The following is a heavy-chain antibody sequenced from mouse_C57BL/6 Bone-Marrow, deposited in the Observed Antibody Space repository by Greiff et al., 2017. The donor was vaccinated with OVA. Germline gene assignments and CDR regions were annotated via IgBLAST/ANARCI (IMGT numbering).Heavy chain of an antibody. CDR2: INPGSGGT. CDR1: GYAFTNYL. Sequence: VKVVESGAELVRPGTSVKVSCKASGYAFTNYLIEWVKQRPGQGLEWIGVINPGSGGTNYNEKFKGKATLTADKSSSTAYMQLSSLTSEDSAVYFCARDASFAYWGQGTLVTVSA. V-gene: IGHV1-54*01. J-gene: IGHJ3*01. CDR3: ARDASFAY.